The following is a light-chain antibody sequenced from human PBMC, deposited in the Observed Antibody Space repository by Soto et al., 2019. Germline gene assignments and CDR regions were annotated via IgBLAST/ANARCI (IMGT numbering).Light chain of an antibody. Sequence: DIQMIQSPSTLSASVGDRVTITCRASQSISSWSAWYQQKPGKAPKLLIYDASSLESGVPSRFSGSGSGTEFTLTISSLQPDDFATYYCQQYNSYPLTFGPGTKVDIK. CDR1: QSISSW. CDR3: QQYNSYPLT. J-gene: IGKJ3*01. CDR2: DAS. V-gene: IGKV1-5*01.